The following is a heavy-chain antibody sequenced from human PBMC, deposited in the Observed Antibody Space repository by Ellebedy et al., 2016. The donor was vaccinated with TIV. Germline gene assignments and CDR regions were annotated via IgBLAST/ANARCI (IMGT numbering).Heavy chain of an antibody. J-gene: IGHJ4*02. CDR3: ARDQGYSSSWLTD. V-gene: IGHV3-33*01. D-gene: IGHD6-13*01. CDR2: IWYDGSNA. Sequence: PGGSLRLSCAASGFTFSGFGIHWVRQAPGKGLEWVAIIWYDGSNAYYADSVKGRFTISRDNSKNTLYLQMNSLRVEDTAVYYCARDQGYSSSWLTDWGQGTLVTVSS. CDR1: GFTFSGFG.